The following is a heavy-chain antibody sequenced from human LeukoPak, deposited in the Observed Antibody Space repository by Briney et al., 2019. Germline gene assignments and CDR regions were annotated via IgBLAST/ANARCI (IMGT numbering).Heavy chain of an antibody. CDR3: AREQSYYYGMDV. CDR1: GYTFTGYY. Sequence: ASVKASCKASGYTFTGYYMHWVRQAPGQGLEWMGRINPNSGGTNYAQKFQGRVTMTRDTSISTAYMELSRLRSDDTAVYYCAREQSYYYGMDVWGQGTTVTVSS. D-gene: IGHD4-11*01. V-gene: IGHV1-2*06. J-gene: IGHJ6*02. CDR2: INPNSGGT.